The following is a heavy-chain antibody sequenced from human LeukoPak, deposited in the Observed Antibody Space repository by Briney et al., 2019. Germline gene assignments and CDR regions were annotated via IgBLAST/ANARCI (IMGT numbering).Heavy chain of an antibody. Sequence: GSLRLSCAASGFTFSNAWMSWVRQAPGKGLEWIGYIYYSGSTNYNPSLKSRVTISVDTSKNQFSLKLSSVTAADTAVYYCARGLAYCGGDCYGYWGQGTLVTVSS. D-gene: IGHD2-21*01. V-gene: IGHV4-59*01. CDR1: GFTFSNAW. CDR3: ARGLAYCGGDCYGY. CDR2: IYYSGST. J-gene: IGHJ4*02.